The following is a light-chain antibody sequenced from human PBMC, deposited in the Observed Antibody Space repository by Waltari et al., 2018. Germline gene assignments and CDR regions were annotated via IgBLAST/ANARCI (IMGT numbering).Light chain of an antibody. Sequence: QSALTQPRSVSGSPGQSVTISCNGTSSDIGGYNYVSWYQHYPGKAPDVSIYDVDKRPSGVPERFAGSGAGNTAPLTVSGLRAEDEADYFCCSYAGAKYTVLFGGGTKLTVL. CDR2: DVD. J-gene: IGLJ2*01. CDR3: CSYAGAKYTVL. V-gene: IGLV2-11*01. CDR1: SSDIGGYNY.